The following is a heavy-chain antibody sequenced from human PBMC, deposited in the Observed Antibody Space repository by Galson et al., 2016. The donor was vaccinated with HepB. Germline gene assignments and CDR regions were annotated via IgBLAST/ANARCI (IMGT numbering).Heavy chain of an antibody. D-gene: IGHD6-19*01. CDR2: IYHSGTT. CDR3: ASQGSGSSNWFGP. CDR1: GGSISGTNW. V-gene: IGHV4-4*02. J-gene: IGHJ5*02. Sequence: ERLSLTCTVSGGSISGTNWWSWVRQPPGKGLEWIGEIYHSGTTNYSPSLKSRVTISVDTSKNQFSLKLTSVTAADTAVYYCASQGSGSSNWFGPWGRGTLVTVSS.